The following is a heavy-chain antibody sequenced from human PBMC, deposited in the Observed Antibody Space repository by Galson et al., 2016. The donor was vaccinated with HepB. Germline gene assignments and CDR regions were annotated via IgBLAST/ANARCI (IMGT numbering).Heavy chain of an antibody. J-gene: IGHJ4*02. CDR3: AKDRDHSSGYYPLDY. D-gene: IGHD3-22*01. Sequence: SLRLSCAASGVTVSSNYMSWVRQAPGKGLEWVSVIYTGGNTYYADSVKGRFTISRDNSKNTVYLQMNSLRAEDTAVYYCAKDRDHSSGYYPLDYWGQGTLVTVSS. V-gene: IGHV3-53*01. CDR2: IYTGGNT. CDR1: GVTVSSNY.